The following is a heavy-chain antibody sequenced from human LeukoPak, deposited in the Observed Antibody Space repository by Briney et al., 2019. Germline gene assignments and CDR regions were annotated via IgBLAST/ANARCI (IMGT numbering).Heavy chain of an antibody. CDR1: GFTFSSYS. Sequence: PGGSLRLSCAASGFTFSSYSMNWVRQAPGKGLEWVSSISSSSSYIYYADSVKGRFTISRDNAKNSLYLQMNSLRAEDTAVYYCARGAVVVVAATPSWFDRWGQGTLVTVSS. V-gene: IGHV3-21*01. CDR3: ARGAVVVVAATPSWFDR. D-gene: IGHD2-15*01. CDR2: ISSSSSYI. J-gene: IGHJ5*02.